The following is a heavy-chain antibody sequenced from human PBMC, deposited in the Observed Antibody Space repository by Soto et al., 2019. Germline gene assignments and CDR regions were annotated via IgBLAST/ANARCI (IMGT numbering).Heavy chain of an antibody. V-gene: IGHV1-18*01. CDR1: GYTFTSHG. CDR2: ISASNGDT. J-gene: IGHJ6*03. Sequence: QVQLVQSGAVMKKPGASVKVSCKASGYTFTSHGLSWVRQAPGQGLEWMGWISASNGDTNYAQKYQGRVTVTTDTSTSTGYMELRSLRSEDTAVYYCARMVRGSNIDYYHHMDVWGEGTTVTVSS. CDR3: ARMVRGSNIDYYHHMDV. D-gene: IGHD3-10*01.